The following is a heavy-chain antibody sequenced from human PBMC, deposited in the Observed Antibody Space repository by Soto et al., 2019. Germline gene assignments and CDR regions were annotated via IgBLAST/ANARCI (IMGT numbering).Heavy chain of an antibody. V-gene: IGHV1-18*01. Sequence: ASVKVSCKASGYTFTSYFISWVRQAPGQGLEWMGWISAYNGNTNYAQKLQGRVTMTTDTSTSTAYMELRSLRSDDTAVYYCAGGPSLGAGYYYYMDVWGKGTTVTVSS. CDR2: ISAYNGNT. CDR1: GYTFTSYF. D-gene: IGHD3-16*01. J-gene: IGHJ6*03. CDR3: AGGPSLGAGYYYYMDV.